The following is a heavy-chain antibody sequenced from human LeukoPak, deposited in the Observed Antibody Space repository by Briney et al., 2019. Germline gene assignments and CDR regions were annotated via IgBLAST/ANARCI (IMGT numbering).Heavy chain of an antibody. CDR2: FYHTGST. Sequence: SETLSLTCTVSGGTIRTLYWSWIRQTPGRGLEWIGYFYHTGSTNYNPSLKSRVIMSLDTSESQFSLKLSSVTAADTAVYYCAGGNHHTTGPYYFDYWGQGTLVTVSS. CDR3: AGGNHHTTGPYYFDY. V-gene: IGHV4-59*11. D-gene: IGHD2/OR15-2a*01. J-gene: IGHJ4*02. CDR1: GGTIRTLY.